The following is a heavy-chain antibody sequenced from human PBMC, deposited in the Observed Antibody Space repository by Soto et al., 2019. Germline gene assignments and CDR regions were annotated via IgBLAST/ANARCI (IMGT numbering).Heavy chain of an antibody. V-gene: IGHV2-26*01. D-gene: IGHD3-10*01. Sequence: QVTLKESGPVLVKPTETLTLTCTVSGFSLSKARMGVSWIRQPPGKALEWLAHIFSNDEKSYSTSLKSRLTISKDTSKSQVVLTMTNMDPVDTATYYCARIRGIYYYYYYMDVWGKGTTVTVSS. CDR1: GFSLSKARMG. CDR3: ARIRGIYYYYYYMDV. CDR2: IFSNDEK. J-gene: IGHJ6*03.